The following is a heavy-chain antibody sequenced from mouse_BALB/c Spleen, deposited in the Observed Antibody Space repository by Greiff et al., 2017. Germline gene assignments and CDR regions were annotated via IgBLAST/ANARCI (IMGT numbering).Heavy chain of an antibody. CDR2: IYPGSGST. Sequence: LQQPGSELVRPGASVKLSCKASGYTFTSYWMHWVKQRPGQGLEWIGNIYPGSGSTYYNEKFKGKATLTADKSSSTAYMQLSSLKSEDSAVYFCARFGDYDAFDYWGQGTTLTVSS. V-gene: IGHV1S22*01. D-gene: IGHD2-4*01. CDR3: ARFGDYDAFDY. CDR1: GYTFTSYW. J-gene: IGHJ2*01.